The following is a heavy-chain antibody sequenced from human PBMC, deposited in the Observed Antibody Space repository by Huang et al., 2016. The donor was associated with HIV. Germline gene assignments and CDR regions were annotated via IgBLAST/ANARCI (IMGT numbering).Heavy chain of an antibody. CDR2: ITHSGST. Sequence: QVQLHQWGAGLLKPSETLSLTCAVYGGSFSGYYWSWIRQPPGKGLEWVGEITHSGSTNDNPSLKSRVTISEETSKNQFSLKLSSVIAADTAVYYCARAPHYGSGSYYYWGQGTLVTVSS. V-gene: IGHV4-34*01. D-gene: IGHD3-10*01. CDR3: ARAPHYGSGSYYY. J-gene: IGHJ4*02. CDR1: GGSFSGYY.